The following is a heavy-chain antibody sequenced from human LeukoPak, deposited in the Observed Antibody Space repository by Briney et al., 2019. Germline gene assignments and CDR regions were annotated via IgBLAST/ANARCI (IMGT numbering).Heavy chain of an antibody. CDR2: INHSGST. J-gene: IGHJ4*02. CDR3: ARTYSYGPLDY. CDR1: GGSFSGYY. V-gene: IGHV4-34*01. D-gene: IGHD5-18*01. Sequence: ASETLSLTCAVYGGSFSGYYWSWIRQPPGKGLEWIGEINHSGSTNYNPSLKSRVTISVDTSKNQFSLKLSSVTAADTAVYYCARTYSYGPLDYWGQGTLVTVSS.